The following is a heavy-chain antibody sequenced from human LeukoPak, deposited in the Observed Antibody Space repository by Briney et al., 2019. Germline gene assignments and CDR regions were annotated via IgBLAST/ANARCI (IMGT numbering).Heavy chain of an antibody. J-gene: IGHJ6*02. V-gene: IGHV3-23*01. CDR3: ARRCYYYYYGMDV. Sequence: GVSLRLSCAASGFTFSSYAMHWVRQAPGKGLEWVSGISGGGADTKYADSVKGRFTISRDNSKNTLYLQMNSLRAEDTAVYYCARRCYYYYYGMDVWGQGTTVTVSS. CDR2: ISGGGADT. CDR1: GFTFSSYA.